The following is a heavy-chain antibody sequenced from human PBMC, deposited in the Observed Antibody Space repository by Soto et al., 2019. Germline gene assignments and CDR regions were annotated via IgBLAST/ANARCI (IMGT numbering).Heavy chain of an antibody. J-gene: IGHJ4*02. D-gene: IGHD6-19*01. CDR3: AKGNTSGWYFFDY. V-gene: IGHV3-23*01. CDR2: ISGTGRST. CDR1: GFTFSDCA. Sequence: EVQVWESGGGLVQPGGSLRLSCEASGFTFSDCAMSWVRQAPGKGLEWVSGISGTGRSTFYADSVKDRFTISRDNSKNTVYLQMTSLRAEDTAVYYCAKGNTSGWYFFDYWGQGTLVTVS.